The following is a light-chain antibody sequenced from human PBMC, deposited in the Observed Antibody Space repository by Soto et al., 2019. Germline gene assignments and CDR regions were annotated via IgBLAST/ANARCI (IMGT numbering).Light chain of an antibody. J-gene: IGKJ4*01. CDR2: GAS. CDR3: QQYNSYSLT. Sequence: EIVLTQSPGTLSLSPGERATLSCRASQSVTSSLLAWYQQKPGQAPRLLIYGASSRATGIPDRFSGSGSGTDFTLTISSLQPDDFATYYCQQYNSYSLTFGGGTKVDIK. V-gene: IGKV3-20*01. CDR1: QSVTSSL.